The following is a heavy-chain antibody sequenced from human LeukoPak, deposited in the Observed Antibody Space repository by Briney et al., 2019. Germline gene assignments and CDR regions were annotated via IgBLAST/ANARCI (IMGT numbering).Heavy chain of an antibody. CDR3: ATFPYGDRAFDY. J-gene: IGHJ4*02. CDR1: GDSIRSYY. CDR2: IYYSGST. D-gene: IGHD4-17*01. V-gene: IGHV4-59*08. Sequence: SETLSLTCTVSGDSIRSYYWSWIRQPPGKGLEWIGYIYYSGSTKYNPSLKGRVTISIDTSKNQFSLKLSSVTAADTAMYYRATFPYGDRAFDYWGQGTLVTVSS.